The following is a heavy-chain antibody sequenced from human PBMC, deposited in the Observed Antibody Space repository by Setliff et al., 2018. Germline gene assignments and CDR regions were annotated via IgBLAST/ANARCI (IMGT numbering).Heavy chain of an antibody. CDR1: GLSYSNYW. CDR2: INPHGSEK. V-gene: IGHV3-7*01. Sequence: GGSLRLSCTASGLSYSNYWVSWVRQAPGKGLEWLASINPHGSEKYYADSVKGRFTISRDNAKNSLSLQMNNLRTENTAVYYCFGAGTCSYWGQGTLVTVSS. CDR3: FGAGTCSY. J-gene: IGHJ4*02. D-gene: IGHD3-10*01.